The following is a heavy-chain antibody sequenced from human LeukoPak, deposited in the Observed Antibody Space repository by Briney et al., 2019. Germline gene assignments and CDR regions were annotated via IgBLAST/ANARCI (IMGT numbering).Heavy chain of an antibody. V-gene: IGHV4-34*01. J-gene: IGHJ4*02. D-gene: IGHD6-13*01. CDR1: GGSFSGYY. CDR3: ARVPIAAAGTVDY. CDR2: INHSGST. Sequence: SEILSLTCAVYGGSFSGYYWSWIRQPPGKGLEWIGEINHSGSTNYNPSLKSRVTISVDTSKNQFSLKLSSVTAADTAVYYCARVPIAAAGTVDYWGQGTLVTVSS.